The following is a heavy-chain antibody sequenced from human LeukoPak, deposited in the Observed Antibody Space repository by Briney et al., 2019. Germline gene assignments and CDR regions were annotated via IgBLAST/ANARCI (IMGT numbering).Heavy chain of an antibody. CDR3: AKAPPGGSSGRFDY. CDR2: IYSGGST. D-gene: IGHD1-26*01. J-gene: IGHJ4*02. CDR1: GFTVSSNY. V-gene: IGHV3-66*02. Sequence: GGSLRLSCAASGFTVSSNYMSWVRQAPGKGLEWVSVIYSGGSTYYADSVKGRFTISRDNSKNTLYLQMNSLRAEDTAVYYCAKAPPGGSSGRFDYWGQGTLVTVSS.